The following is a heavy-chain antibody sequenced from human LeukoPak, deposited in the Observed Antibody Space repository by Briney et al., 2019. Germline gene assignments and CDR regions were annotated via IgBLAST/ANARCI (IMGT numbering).Heavy chain of an antibody. Sequence: GESLKISCKGAGYSFTSYWIGWVRQMPGKGLEWMGIIYPGDSDTRYSPSFQGQVTLSADKSISTAYLQWSSLKASDTAMYYCARGPLDFDSGGSPLYYFDYWGQGTLVTISS. CDR1: GYSFTSYW. J-gene: IGHJ4*02. V-gene: IGHV5-51*01. D-gene: IGHD3-22*01. CDR2: IYPGDSDT. CDR3: ARGPLDFDSGGSPLYYFDY.